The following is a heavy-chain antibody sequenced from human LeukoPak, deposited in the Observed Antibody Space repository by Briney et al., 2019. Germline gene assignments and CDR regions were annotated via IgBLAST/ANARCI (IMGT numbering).Heavy chain of an antibody. CDR1: GFTFSSYA. J-gene: IGHJ4*02. CDR2: LSGSGGNT. CDR3: ANGSYYYDSADYFDY. V-gene: IGHV3-23*01. Sequence: GGSLRLSCAASGFTFSSYAMSWVRQAPGKGLEWVSTLSGSGGNTYYADSVKGRVTISRDNSKNTLYLQMNSLRAEDTAVYHCANGSYYYDSADYFDYWGQGTLVTVSS. D-gene: IGHD3-22*01.